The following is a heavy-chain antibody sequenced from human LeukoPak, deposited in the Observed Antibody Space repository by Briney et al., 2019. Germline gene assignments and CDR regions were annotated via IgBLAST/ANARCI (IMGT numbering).Heavy chain of an antibody. Sequence: PGGSLRLSCAASGFTFSSYAMHWVRQAPGKGLEWVAVISYDGSNKYYADSVKGRFTISRDDSKNTLYLQMNSLRAEDTAVYYCARDLSYRAYSSSSPFDYWGQGTLVTVSS. CDR1: GFTFSSYA. J-gene: IGHJ4*02. D-gene: IGHD6-6*01. CDR3: ARDLSYRAYSSSSPFDY. V-gene: IGHV3-30*01. CDR2: ISYDGSNK.